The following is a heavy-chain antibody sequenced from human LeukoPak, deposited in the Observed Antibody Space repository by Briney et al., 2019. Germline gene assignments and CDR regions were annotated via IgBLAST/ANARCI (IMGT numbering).Heavy chain of an antibody. CDR1: GGSISSYY. D-gene: IGHD4-11*01. J-gene: IGHJ4*02. CDR3: ARGLGRNYVPITYYFDY. V-gene: IGHV4-4*07. CDR2: IYTSGST. Sequence: SETLSLTCTVSGGSISSYYWSWIRQPAGKGLEWIGRIYTSGSTNYNPSLKSRVTMSVDTSKNQFSLKLSSVTAADTAVYYCARGLGRNYVPITYYFDYWGQGTLVTVSS.